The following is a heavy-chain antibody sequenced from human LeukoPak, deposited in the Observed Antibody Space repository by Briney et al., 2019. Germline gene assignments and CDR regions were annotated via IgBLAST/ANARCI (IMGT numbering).Heavy chain of an antibody. V-gene: IGHV4-4*07. J-gene: IGHJ2*01. CDR2: IYTSGNT. D-gene: IGHD1-26*01. Sequence: SETLSLTCTVSGGSISNYYWSWIRQPAGKGLEWIGRIYTSGNTHYNPSLKSRVTMSVDTSKNQFSLKLSSVTAADTAVYFCARLRSTYWYFDLWGRGTLVTVSS. CDR3: ARLRSTYWYFDL. CDR1: GGSISNYY.